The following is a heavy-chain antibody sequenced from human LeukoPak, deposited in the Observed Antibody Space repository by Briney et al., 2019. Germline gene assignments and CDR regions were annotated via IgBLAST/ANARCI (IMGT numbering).Heavy chain of an antibody. CDR3: AKDLRPLLPAAMLGFDP. Sequence: TGGSLRLSCAASGFTFSSYGMHWVRQAPGKGLEWVAFIRYDGSNKYYADSVKGRFTISRDNSKNTLYLQMNSLRAEDTAVYYCAKDLRPLLPAAMLGFDPWGQGTLVTVSS. D-gene: IGHD2-2*01. V-gene: IGHV3-30*02. CDR2: IRYDGSNK. CDR1: GFTFSSYG. J-gene: IGHJ5*02.